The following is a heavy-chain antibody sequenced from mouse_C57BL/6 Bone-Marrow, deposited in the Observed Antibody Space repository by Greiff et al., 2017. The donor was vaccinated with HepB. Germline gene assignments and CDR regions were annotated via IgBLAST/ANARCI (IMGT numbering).Heavy chain of an antibody. D-gene: IGHD1-1*01. J-gene: IGHJ2*01. CDR2: IDPSDSYT. Sequence: QQPGAELVMPGASVKLSCKASGYTFTSYWMHWVKQRPGQGLEWIGEIDPSDSYTNYNQKFKGKSTLTVDKSSSTAYMQLSSLTSEDSAVYYCARSSYYSRGDFDYWGQGTTLTVSS. CDR3: ARSSYYSRGDFDY. V-gene: IGHV1-69*01. CDR1: GYTFTSYW.